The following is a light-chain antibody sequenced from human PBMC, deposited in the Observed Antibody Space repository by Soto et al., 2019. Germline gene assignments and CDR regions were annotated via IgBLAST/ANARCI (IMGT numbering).Light chain of an antibody. V-gene: IGKV3-15*01. Sequence: VMTQSPATLSMSPGERATLSCRASQSVSSNLAWYQQKPGQAPRLLIYGASTRATGIPARFSGSGSGTEFTLTISSLQSEDFAVYYCQQYNNWPLTFGQGTKV. J-gene: IGKJ1*01. CDR2: GAS. CDR3: QQYNNWPLT. CDR1: QSVSSN.